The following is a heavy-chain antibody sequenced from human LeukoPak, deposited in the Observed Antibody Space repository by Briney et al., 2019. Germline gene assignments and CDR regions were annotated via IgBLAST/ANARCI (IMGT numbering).Heavy chain of an antibody. CDR2: IYSKTDGGTT. CDR3: ATGSNRYDSSDFDY. Sequence: GGSLRLSCAASGFTFSIAWMNWVRQAPGKGLEWVGRIYSKTDGGTTEYAAPVKGRFSISRDDSKNTLDLQMHSLKTDDTALYYCATGSNRYDSSDFDYWGQGTLVTVSS. J-gene: IGHJ4*02. CDR1: GFTFSIAW. V-gene: IGHV3-15*01. D-gene: IGHD3-22*01.